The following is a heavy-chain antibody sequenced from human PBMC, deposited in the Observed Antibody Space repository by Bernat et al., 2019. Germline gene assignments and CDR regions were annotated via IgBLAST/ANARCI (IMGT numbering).Heavy chain of an antibody. D-gene: IGHD6-13*01. CDR1: GFTFSTYA. CDR2: ILGSGGAT. J-gene: IGHJ4*02. Sequence: LLESGGGLVQPGGSLRLSCAASGFTFSTYAMSWVRQSPGKGLDWVSTILGSGGATYYADSVKGRFTISRDNSKNTLYLQMNSLGAEDTAVYYCAKVKLATSSWYGSDYWGRGTLVTVSS. CDR3: AKVKLATSSWYGSDY. V-gene: IGHV3-23*01.